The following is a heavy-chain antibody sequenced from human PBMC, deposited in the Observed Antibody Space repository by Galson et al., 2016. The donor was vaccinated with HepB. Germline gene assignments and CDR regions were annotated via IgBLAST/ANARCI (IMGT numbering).Heavy chain of an antibody. Sequence: SLRLSCAASGLTLSTNWMSWVRQAPGKGLEWVANIKQDGSEKYYVDSVKGRFTISRDNAKNSLYLQMNSLIVEDTAVYYCSIEYYHFWSGNNWGQGTLVTVSS. D-gene: IGHD3-3*02. V-gene: IGHV3-7*05. CDR3: SIEYYHFWSGNN. J-gene: IGHJ4*02. CDR2: IKQDGSEK. CDR1: GLTLSTNW.